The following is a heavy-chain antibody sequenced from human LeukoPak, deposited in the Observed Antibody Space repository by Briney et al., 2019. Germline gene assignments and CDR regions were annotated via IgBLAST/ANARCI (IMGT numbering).Heavy chain of an antibody. Sequence: GGSLRLSCETSGFTFRNYAMPWVRQAPGKGLEWVSAISSSGGSTNYAGSVKGRFTISRDNSKNTLYLKINRLSAEDTAVYYCAKGACTDTSCYDFASFYQLYYYMDVWGKGTTVTVSS. J-gene: IGHJ6*03. D-gene: IGHD2-2*01. CDR2: ISSSGGST. CDR1: GFTFRNYA. V-gene: IGHV3-23*01. CDR3: AKGACTDTSCYDFASFYQLYYYMDV.